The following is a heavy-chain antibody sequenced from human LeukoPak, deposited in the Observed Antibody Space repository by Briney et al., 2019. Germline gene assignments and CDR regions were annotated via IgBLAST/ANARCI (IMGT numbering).Heavy chain of an antibody. J-gene: IGHJ4*02. CDR3: AKPKDNSLYCFDY. D-gene: IGHD1-20*01. Sequence: GGSLRLSCAASAFTFRSYAMSWVRQAGGKGREWVSSISGSGGSTYYADSVKGRFTNSRDNSKNTLYLQMSSLRAEDTAVYYCAKPKDNSLYCFDYWGQGTLVTVSS. V-gene: IGHV3-23*01. CDR1: AFTFRSYA. CDR2: ISGSGGST.